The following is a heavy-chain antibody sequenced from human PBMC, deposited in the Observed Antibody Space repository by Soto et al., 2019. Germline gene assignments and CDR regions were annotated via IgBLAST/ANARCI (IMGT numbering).Heavy chain of an antibody. Sequence: ESGGGVVQPGRSLRLSCAASGFTFRSYGMHWVRQAPGKGLEWVAVIWYDGSNKYYADSVKGRFTISRDNSKNTLYLQMNSLRAEDTAVYYCAREVAAHFDYWGQGTLVTVSS. CDR3: AREVAAHFDY. V-gene: IGHV3-33*01. CDR2: IWYDGSNK. D-gene: IGHD6-13*01. CDR1: GFTFRSYG. J-gene: IGHJ4*02.